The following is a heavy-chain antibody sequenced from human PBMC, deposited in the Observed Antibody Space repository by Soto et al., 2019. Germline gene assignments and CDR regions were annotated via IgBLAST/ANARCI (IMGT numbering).Heavy chain of an antibody. CDR2: IIPIFGTA. Sequence: GASVKVSCKASGGTFSSYAISWVRQAPGQGLEWMGGIIPIFGTANYAQKFQGRVTITADESTSTAYMELSSLRSEDTAVYYCASPRDSGYIPNSLWWYYFDYWGQGTLVTVSS. D-gene: IGHD3-22*01. J-gene: IGHJ4*02. CDR1: GGTFSSYA. V-gene: IGHV1-69*13. CDR3: ASPRDSGYIPNSLWWYYFDY.